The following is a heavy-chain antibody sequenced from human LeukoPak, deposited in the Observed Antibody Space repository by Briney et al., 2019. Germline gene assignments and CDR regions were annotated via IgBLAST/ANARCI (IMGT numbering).Heavy chain of an antibody. V-gene: IGHV3-23*01. CDR1: GFTFSSYA. CDR3: AKVPTYYYDSSGLYYFDY. Sequence: PGGSLRLSCAASGFTFSSYAMSWVRQAPGKGLEWVSAISGSGGSTYYADSAKGRFTISRDNSKNTLYLQMNSLRAEDTAVYYCAKVPTYYYDSSGLYYFDYWGQGTLVTVSS. D-gene: IGHD3-22*01. CDR2: ISGSGGST. J-gene: IGHJ4*02.